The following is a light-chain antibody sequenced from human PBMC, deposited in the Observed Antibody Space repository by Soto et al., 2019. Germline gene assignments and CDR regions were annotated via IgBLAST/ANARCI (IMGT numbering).Light chain of an antibody. CDR1: QTISTY. CDR2: GAS. CDR3: QQSYTTPS. V-gene: IGKV1-39*01. J-gene: IGKJ5*01. Sequence: DIQMTQSPSSLSASVGDRVTITFRASQTISTYLNWYQQIPGRAPKLLIFGASRLQSGVPSKFSGSGSGTDFTLTISSLQPEDFAIYYCQQSYTTPSFGQGTRLEIK.